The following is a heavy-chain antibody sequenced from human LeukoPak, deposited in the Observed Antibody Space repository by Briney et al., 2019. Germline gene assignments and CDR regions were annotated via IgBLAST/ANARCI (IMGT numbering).Heavy chain of an antibody. D-gene: IGHD2-21*02. Sequence: NSSETLSLTCTVSGGSISSYYWSWIRQPPGKALEWIGYIYYSGSTNYNPSLKSRVTISVDTSKNQFSLKLRSVTAADTAVYYCASEVVTSIEYFQHWGQGTLVTVSS. CDR3: ASEVVTSIEYFQH. CDR2: IYYSGST. J-gene: IGHJ1*01. CDR1: GGSISSYY. V-gene: IGHV4-59*01.